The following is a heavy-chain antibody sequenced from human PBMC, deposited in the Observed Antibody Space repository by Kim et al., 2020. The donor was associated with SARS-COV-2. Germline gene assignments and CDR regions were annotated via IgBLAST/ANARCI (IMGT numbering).Heavy chain of an antibody. D-gene: IGHD6-13*01. Sequence: GESLKISCEGYGFYFSNYWIAWVRQMPGKGLEWMGMIYAGDSQTRYSPPFQGQVTISVDKSIGTAYLQWSSLQASDTAKYYCARPRYSASWYGMDVWGPGTTVTVSS. J-gene: IGHJ6*02. CDR2: IYAGDSQT. V-gene: IGHV5-51*01. CDR3: ARPRYSASWYGMDV. CDR1: GFYFSNYW.